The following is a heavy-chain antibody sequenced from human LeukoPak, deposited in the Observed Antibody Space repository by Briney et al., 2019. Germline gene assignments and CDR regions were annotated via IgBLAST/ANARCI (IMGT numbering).Heavy chain of an antibody. CDR2: INPSGGST. V-gene: IGHV1-46*01. Sequence: ASVKVSCKASGYTFTSYYMHWVRQAPGQGLEWMGIINPSGGSTSYAQTFQGRVTMTRDTSTSTVYMELSSLRSEDTAVYYCARDVAGTRFGMDVWGQGTTVTVSS. CDR3: ARDVAGTRFGMDV. D-gene: IGHD6-19*01. J-gene: IGHJ6*02. CDR1: GYTFTSYY.